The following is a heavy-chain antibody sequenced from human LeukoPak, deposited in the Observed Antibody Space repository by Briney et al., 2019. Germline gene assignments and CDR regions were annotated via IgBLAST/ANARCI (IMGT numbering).Heavy chain of an antibody. D-gene: IGHD3-9*01. CDR2: ISGGST. Sequence: GGSLRLSCAASGFTVSSNEMSWVRQAPGKGLEWVSSISGGSTYYADSRKGRFTISRDNSKNTLHLQMNSLRAEDTAVYYCARAYDTSSYLSGPEGNYYFDYWGQGTLVTVSS. J-gene: IGHJ4*02. V-gene: IGHV3-38-3*01. CDR3: ARAYDTSSYLSGPEGNYYFDY. CDR1: GFTVSSNE.